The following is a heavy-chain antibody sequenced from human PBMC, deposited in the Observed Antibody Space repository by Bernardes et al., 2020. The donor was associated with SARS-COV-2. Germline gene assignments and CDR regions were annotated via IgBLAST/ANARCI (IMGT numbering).Heavy chain of an antibody. CDR1: GFTFTSYD. V-gene: IGHV3-33*08. CDR3: ARDNLEVGRFLERFADDYYFDY. CDR2: IWYDGSNE. D-gene: IGHD3-3*01. Sequence: SLRLSCAASGFTFTSYDIHWVRQAPGKGLEWVAVIWYDGSNEYYADSVKGRFTISRDNSKNTVYLQMNSLRSEDTAIYYCARDNLEVGRFLERFADDYYFDYWGQGTQVTVSS. J-gene: IGHJ4*02.